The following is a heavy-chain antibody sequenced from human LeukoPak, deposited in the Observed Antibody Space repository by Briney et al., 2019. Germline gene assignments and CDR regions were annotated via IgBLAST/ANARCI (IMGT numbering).Heavy chain of an antibody. V-gene: IGHV1-69*04. J-gene: IGHJ3*02. CDR1: GGTFSSYA. CDR3: ARVELGDYVWGSYRSDGNAFDI. CDR2: IIPILGIA. Sequence: SVKVSCKASGGTFSSYAISWVRQAPGQGLEWMGRIIPILGIANYAQKFQGRVTITADKSTSTAYMELSSLRSEDTAVYYCARVELGDYVWGSYRSDGNAFDIWGQGTMVTVSS. D-gene: IGHD3-16*02.